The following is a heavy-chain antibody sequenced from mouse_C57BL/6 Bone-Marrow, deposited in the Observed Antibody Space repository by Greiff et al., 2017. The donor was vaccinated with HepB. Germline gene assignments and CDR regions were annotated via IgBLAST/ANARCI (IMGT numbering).Heavy chain of an antibody. CDR1: GYTFTSYW. D-gene: IGHD1-1*01. CDR3: ASRPNYYGSSLYWYFDV. V-gene: IGHV1-55*01. Sequence: VQLQQPGAELVKPGASVKMSSKASGYTFTSYWITWVKQRPGQGLEWIGDIYPGSGSTNYNEKFKSKATLTVDTSSSTAYMQLSSLTSEDSAVYYCASRPNYYGSSLYWYFDVWGTGTTVTVSS. CDR2: IYPGSGST. J-gene: IGHJ1*03.